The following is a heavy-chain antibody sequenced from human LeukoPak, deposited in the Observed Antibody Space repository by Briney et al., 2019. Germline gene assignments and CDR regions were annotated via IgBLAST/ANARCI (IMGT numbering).Heavy chain of an antibody. CDR1: GGSISSSSYY. Sequence: PSETLSLTCTVSGGSISSSSYYWGWIRQPPGKGLEWIGSIYYSGSTYYNPSLTSRVTISVDTSKNQFSLKLSSVTAADTAVYYCARLYSGSYSGLDYWGQGTLVTVSS. CDR3: ARLYSGSYSGLDY. V-gene: IGHV4-39*01. J-gene: IGHJ4*02. CDR2: IYYSGST. D-gene: IGHD1-26*01.